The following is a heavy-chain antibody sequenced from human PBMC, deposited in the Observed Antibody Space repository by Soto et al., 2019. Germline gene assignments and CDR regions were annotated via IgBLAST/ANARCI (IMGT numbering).Heavy chain of an antibody. V-gene: IGHV3-30*03. CDR3: ASLWFGSFA. J-gene: IGHJ3*01. D-gene: IGHD3-10*01. CDR1: GFTFSSYG. CDR2: ISYDGSNK. Sequence: QVQLVESGGGVVQPGRSLRLSCAASGFTFSSYGMHWVRQAPGKGLEWVAVISYDGSNKYCADSVKGRFTISRDNSKNTLYLQMNSLRAEDTAVYYCASLWFGSFAWGQGTMVTVSS.